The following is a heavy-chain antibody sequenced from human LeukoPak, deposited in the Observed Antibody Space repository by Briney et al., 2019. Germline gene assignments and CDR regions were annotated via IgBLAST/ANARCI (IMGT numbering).Heavy chain of an antibody. V-gene: IGHV1-24*01. D-gene: IGHD3-22*01. CDR2: LVPENYQT. CDR1: GESITELG. CDR3: ALASDYYDSSGYYLEI. J-gene: IGHJ3*02. Sequence: ASVKVSCKVSGESITELGMHWVRQSPGKGLEWMGGLVPENYQTIYAQDFQGRVTMTEDTSTDTAYMELSSLRSEDTAIYYCALASDYYDSSGYYLEIWGQGTLLTVSA.